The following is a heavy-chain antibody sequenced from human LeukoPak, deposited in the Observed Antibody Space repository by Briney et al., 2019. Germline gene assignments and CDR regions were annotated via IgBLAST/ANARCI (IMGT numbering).Heavy chain of an antibody. J-gene: IGHJ4*02. CDR2: ISYSGST. V-gene: IGHV4-59*08. CDR3: ARHRVTGGLDY. D-gene: IGHD2-21*02. Sequence: PSETLSLTCTVSGDSISSSYWSWIRQPPGKGLEWIGYISYSGSTSSNPSLRSRVTISVDTSKNQFSLKLTYVTAADTAVYYCARHRVTGGLDYWGQGTLVTVSS. CDR1: GDSISSSY.